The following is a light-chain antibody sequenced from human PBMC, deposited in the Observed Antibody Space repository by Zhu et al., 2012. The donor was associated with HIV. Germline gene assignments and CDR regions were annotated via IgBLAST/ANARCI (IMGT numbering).Light chain of an antibody. J-gene: IGKJ1*01. V-gene: IGKV3-20*01. CDR2: GAS. Sequence: EIVLTQSPGTLSLSPGERATLSCRASQSVSSSYLAWYQQKPGQAPGLLIYGASSRATGIPDGFSGSGSGTDFTLTISRLEPEDFAVYYCQQYGSSPGTFGQGTKVEIK. CDR1: QSVSSSY. CDR3: QQYGSSPGT.